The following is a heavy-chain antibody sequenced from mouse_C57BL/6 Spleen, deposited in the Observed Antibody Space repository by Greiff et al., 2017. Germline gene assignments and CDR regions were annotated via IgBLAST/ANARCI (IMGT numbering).Heavy chain of an antibody. CDR1: GYTFTAYY. D-gene: IGHD2-5*01. CDR2: LYPGSGNT. J-gene: IGHJ2*01. CDR3: ARSDSNWDY. V-gene: IGHV1-84*01. Sequence: QLQQSGPELVTPGASVKISCNASGYTFTAYYINWVEQMPGQGLAWIGWLYPGSGNTKYNDKFKGKATLTVDTSSSTAYMPLSSLTSEDSAVYYCARSDSNWDYWGQGTTLTVSS.